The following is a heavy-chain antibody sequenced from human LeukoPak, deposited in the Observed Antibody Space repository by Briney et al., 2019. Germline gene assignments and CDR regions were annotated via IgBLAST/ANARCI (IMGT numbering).Heavy chain of an antibody. V-gene: IGHV4-34*01. D-gene: IGHD7-27*01. CDR2: INHSGST. Sequence: PSETLSLTCAVYGGSFSGYYWGWIRQPPGKGLEWIGEINHSGSTNYNPSLKSRVTISVDTSKNQFSLKLSSVTAADTAVYYCARATTRTGVSDYWGQGTLVTVSS. J-gene: IGHJ4*02. CDR1: GGSFSGYY. CDR3: ARATTRTGVSDY.